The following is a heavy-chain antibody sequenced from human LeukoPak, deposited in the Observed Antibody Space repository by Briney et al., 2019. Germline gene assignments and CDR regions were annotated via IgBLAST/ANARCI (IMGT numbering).Heavy chain of an antibody. Sequence: PGGSLRLSCAASGFTFSSYSMNWVRQAPGKGLEWVSSISSSSSYIYYADSVKGRFTISRDNAKNSLYLQMNSLRAEDTAVYYCASLGIYYGGNPLDYWGQGTLVTVSS. CDR2: ISSSSSYI. D-gene: IGHD4-23*01. CDR3: ASLGIYYGGNPLDY. V-gene: IGHV3-21*01. J-gene: IGHJ4*02. CDR1: GFTFSSYS.